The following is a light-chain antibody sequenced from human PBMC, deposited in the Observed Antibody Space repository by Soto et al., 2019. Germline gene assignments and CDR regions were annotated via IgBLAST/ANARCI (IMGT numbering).Light chain of an antibody. CDR1: QGIGST. Sequence: IVMTQSPATLSVSPGERATLSCRASQGIGSTLAWYQQKPGQTPKLLIYDASTRATGVPARFSGGGSGTEFTLTINSLQSEDFAVYYCQRYNRWPLSFGGGTRWISN. J-gene: IGKJ4*01. V-gene: IGKV3-15*01. CDR3: QRYNRWPLS. CDR2: DAS.